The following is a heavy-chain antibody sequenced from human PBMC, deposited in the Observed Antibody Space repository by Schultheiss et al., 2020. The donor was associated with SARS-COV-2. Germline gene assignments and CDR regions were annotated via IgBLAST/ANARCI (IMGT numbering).Heavy chain of an antibody. V-gene: IGHV3-30*01. D-gene: IGHD2-15*01. Sequence: GGSLRLSCAASGFTFSSYAMHWVRQAPGKGLEWVAVISYDGSNKYYADSVKGRFTISRDNSKNTLYLQMNSLRAEDTAVYYCARGSGVAATGGRYFDYWGQGTLVTFSS. CDR1: GFTFSSYA. CDR3: ARGSGVAATGGRYFDY. J-gene: IGHJ4*02. CDR2: ISYDGSNK.